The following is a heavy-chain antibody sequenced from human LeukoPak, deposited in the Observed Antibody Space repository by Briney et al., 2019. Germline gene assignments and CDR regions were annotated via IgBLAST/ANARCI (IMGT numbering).Heavy chain of an antibody. D-gene: IGHD2-2*01. J-gene: IGHJ4*02. CDR3: AKDTKFWRIVVVPAASDY. CDR1: GFTFSSYA. Sequence: GGSLRLSCAASGFTFSSYAMSWVRQAPGKGLGWVSAISGSGGSTYYADSVKGRFTISRDNSKNTLYLQMNSLRAEDTAVYYCAKDTKFWRIVVVPAASDYWGQGTLVTVSS. V-gene: IGHV3-23*01. CDR2: ISGSGGST.